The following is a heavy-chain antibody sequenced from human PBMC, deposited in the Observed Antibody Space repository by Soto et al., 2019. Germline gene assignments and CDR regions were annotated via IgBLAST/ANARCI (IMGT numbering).Heavy chain of an antibody. V-gene: IGHV4-31*03. CDR1: GGSISSGGYY. CDR3: ASVAIVVVPAGRVDY. CDR2: IYYSGST. J-gene: IGHJ4*02. D-gene: IGHD2-2*01. Sequence: QVQLQESGPGLVKPSQTLSLTCTVSGGSISSGGYYWSWIRQHPGKGLEWIGYIYYSGSTSYNPSLTSRVTISVDTSKNQFSLKLSSVTAADTAVYYGASVAIVVVPAGRVDYWGQGTLVTVSS.